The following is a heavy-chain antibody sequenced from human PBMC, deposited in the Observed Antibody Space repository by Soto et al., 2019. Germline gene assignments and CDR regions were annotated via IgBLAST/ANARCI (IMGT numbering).Heavy chain of an antibody. CDR3: ARGDEMTAVTIFEY. Sequence: ASVKVSCKTSGYTFSNYGITWVRQAPGQPLEWLGWISLYSDGTNYAQKFQGRVSMTTDTSTTTAYMELRSLRSEDTALYYCARGDEMTAVTIFEYWGQGTLVTVSS. CDR1: GYTFSNYG. CDR2: ISLYSDGT. D-gene: IGHD4-17*01. J-gene: IGHJ4*02. V-gene: IGHV1-18*01.